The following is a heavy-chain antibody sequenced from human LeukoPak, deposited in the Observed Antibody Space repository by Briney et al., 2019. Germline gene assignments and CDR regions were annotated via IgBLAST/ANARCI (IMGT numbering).Heavy chain of an antibody. CDR2: IYYSGST. CDR3: AIDFSAPRSVTNPRGYYYYYMDV. V-gene: IGHV4-59*01. CDR1: GGSISSYY. Sequence: PSETLSLTCTVSGGSISSYYWSWIRQPPGKGLEWIGYIYYSGSTNYNPSIKSRVTISVDTTKNQSSLKPSPVTAADTALYYCAIDFSAPRSVTNPRGYYYYYMDVWGKGTTVTVSS. J-gene: IGHJ6*03. D-gene: IGHD4-11*01.